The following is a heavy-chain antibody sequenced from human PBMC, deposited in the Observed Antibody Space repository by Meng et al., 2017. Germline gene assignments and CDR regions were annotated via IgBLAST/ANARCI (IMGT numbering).Heavy chain of an antibody. CDR2: IDPKNGDT. V-gene: IGHV1-2*06. CDR1: GYNFPDYD. D-gene: IGHD3-10*01. Sequence: QVPLVQSGAGVKKPGASVKVSCKPSGYNFPDYDIHWVRQAPGQGLEWMGRIDPKNGDTHYAQKFQGRVTMTGDTSISTAYMDLSGLRSDDTAVYYCASLTGWFDPWGQGTLVTVSS. CDR3: ASLTGWFDP. J-gene: IGHJ5*02.